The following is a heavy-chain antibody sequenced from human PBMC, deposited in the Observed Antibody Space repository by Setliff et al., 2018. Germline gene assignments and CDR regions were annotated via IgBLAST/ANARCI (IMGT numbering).Heavy chain of an antibody. V-gene: IGHV4-39*01. CDR3: ARHGRFYDFTDYFPNWFDP. D-gene: IGHD3-22*01. CDR2: IYFTGNT. J-gene: IGHJ5*02. CDR1: GGSVRTSSYY. Sequence: PSETLSLTCTVSGGSVRTSSYYWGWIRQSPGKGLEWIGSIYFTGNTYYSPSLKSRVTISADTPKNQFSLKLTSLTATDTAIYYCARHGRFYDFTDYFPNWFDPWGQGTLVTVSS.